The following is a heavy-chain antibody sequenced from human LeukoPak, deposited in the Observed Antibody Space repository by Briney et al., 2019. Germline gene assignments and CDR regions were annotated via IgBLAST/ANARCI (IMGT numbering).Heavy chain of an antibody. CDR1: GFTFRNYW. Sequence: GGSLRLSCAASGFTFRNYWMSWVRQAPGTGLEWVANIKQDGSDRNYVASVKGRFTISRDNSKNTLYLQMDSLRADDTAVYYCARYSGSYYYPPAWDLWGQGTLVTVSS. CDR3: ARYSGSYYYPPAWDL. D-gene: IGHD1-26*01. J-gene: IGHJ4*02. V-gene: IGHV3-7*03. CDR2: IKQDGSDR.